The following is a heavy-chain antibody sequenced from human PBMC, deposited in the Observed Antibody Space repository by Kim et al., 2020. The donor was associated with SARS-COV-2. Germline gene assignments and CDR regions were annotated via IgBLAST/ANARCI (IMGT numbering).Heavy chain of an antibody. J-gene: IGHJ4*02. D-gene: IGHD7-27*01. CDR1: GFTFNSYA. CDR3: AKGWEANWGYFDY. V-gene: IGHV3-23*03. CDR2: IYNGGGST. Sequence: GGSLRLSCAASGFTFNSYAINWVRQAPGKGLEWVSVIYNGGGSTYYADSVKGRFTISRDNSKNTLYLQMNSLRAEDTAVYYCAKGWEANWGYFDYWGQGTLVTVSS.